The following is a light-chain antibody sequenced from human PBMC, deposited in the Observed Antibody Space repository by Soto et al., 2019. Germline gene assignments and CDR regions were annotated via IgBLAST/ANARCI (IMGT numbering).Light chain of an antibody. V-gene: IGLV1-40*01. CDR1: SFNIGAGYD. CDR3: QSCDSSLTDVV. Sequence: QPVLTQPPSVSGAPGQRVTISCTGSSFNIGAGYDVHWYQQLPGTAPKLLIYDSSHRPSGVPERFSGSKSGASASLAITGLQAEDEGDYYCQSCDSSLTDVVFGGGTKLTVL. J-gene: IGLJ2*01. CDR2: DSS.